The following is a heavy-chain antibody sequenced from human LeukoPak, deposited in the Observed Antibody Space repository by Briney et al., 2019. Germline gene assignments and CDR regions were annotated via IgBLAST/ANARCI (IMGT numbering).Heavy chain of an antibody. CDR2: ISNSALT. J-gene: IGHJ4*02. Sequence: GGSLRLSCAASGFTFSTHEMVWVRQAPGKGLEWVSYISNSALTYYADSVKGRFTISRDNAKNSLYLQMNSLRAEDTAVYYCARTSSRLHDYWGQGTLVTVSS. CDR3: ARTSSRLHDY. V-gene: IGHV3-48*03. CDR1: GFTFSTHE.